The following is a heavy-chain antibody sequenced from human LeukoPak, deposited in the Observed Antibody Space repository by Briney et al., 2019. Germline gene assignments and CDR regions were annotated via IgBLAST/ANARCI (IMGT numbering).Heavy chain of an antibody. CDR1: SDTFTTYY. CDR2: INPSGDST. CDR3: AREEPTTGGYDS. Sequence: GASVTVSCKAPSDTFTTYYMHWVRQAPGQGLEWMGVINPSGDSTSYARQFQGRVTVTKDTSTSTVYMDLNSLRSEDTAVYYCAREEPTTGGYDSWGQGTLVTVSS. V-gene: IGHV1-46*01. J-gene: IGHJ4*02. D-gene: IGHD1-14*01.